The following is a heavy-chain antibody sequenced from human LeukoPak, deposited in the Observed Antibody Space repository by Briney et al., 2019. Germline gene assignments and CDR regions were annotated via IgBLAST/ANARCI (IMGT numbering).Heavy chain of an antibody. CDR2: IIPIFGTA. CDR1: GGTFSSYA. D-gene: IGHD2-15*01. J-gene: IGHJ6*02. V-gene: IGHV1-69*13. Sequence: SVKVFCKASGGTFSSYAISWVRQAPGQGLEWMGGIIPIFGTANYAQKFQGRVTITADESTSTAYMELSSLRSEDTAVYYCAREKILVDYYYYGMDVWGQGTTVTVSS. CDR3: AREKILVDYYYYGMDV.